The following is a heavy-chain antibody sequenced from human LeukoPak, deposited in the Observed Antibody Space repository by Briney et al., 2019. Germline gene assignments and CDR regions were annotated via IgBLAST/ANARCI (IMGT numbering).Heavy chain of an antibody. CDR1: GYTFTTYG. CDR3: ARKGLPDY. V-gene: IGHV1-18*01. J-gene: IGHJ4*02. CDR2: ISVYNGNT. D-gene: IGHD3/OR15-3a*01. Sequence: ASVKLSCKASGYTFTTYGISWVRQAPGQGLEWMGWISVYNGNTDYAQKFQGRVTMTTDTSTSTAYMELKSLTTDDTAIYYCARKGLPDYWGQGTLVTVSS.